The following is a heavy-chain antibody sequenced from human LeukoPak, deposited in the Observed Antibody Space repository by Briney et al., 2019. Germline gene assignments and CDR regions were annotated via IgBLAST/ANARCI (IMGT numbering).Heavy chain of an antibody. CDR3: ARENLRGAYDY. Sequence: SETLSLTCTVSGGSISSYYWSWIRQPPGKGLEWIGYIYYSGSTNYNPSLKSRVTISVDTSKNQFSLKLSPVTAADTAVYYCARENLRGAYDYWGQGTLVTVSS. CDR1: GGSISSYY. D-gene: IGHD3-10*01. V-gene: IGHV4-59*01. CDR2: IYYSGST. J-gene: IGHJ4*02.